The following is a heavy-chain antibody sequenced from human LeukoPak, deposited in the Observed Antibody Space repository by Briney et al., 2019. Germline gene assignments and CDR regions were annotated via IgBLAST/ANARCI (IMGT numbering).Heavy chain of an antibody. V-gene: IGHV3-21*01. J-gene: IGHJ4*02. CDR2: ISSSSSYI. CDR3: AGSRDGYNYYYY. D-gene: IGHD5-24*01. CDR1: GFTFSSYS. Sequence: GGSLRLSRAASGFTFSSYSMTWVRQAPGKGLEWVSSISSSSSYIYYADSVKGRFTISRDNAKNSLYLQMNSLRAEDTAVYYCAGSRDGYNYYYYWGQGTLVTVSS.